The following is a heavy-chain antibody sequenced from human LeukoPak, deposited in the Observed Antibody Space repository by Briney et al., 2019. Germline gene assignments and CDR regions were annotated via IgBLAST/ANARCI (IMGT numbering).Heavy chain of an antibody. V-gene: IGHV1-24*01. CDR1: GHTLSEVA. J-gene: IGHJ4*02. CDR2: FDPEHGEA. CDR3: ATDLRWKSSSAWYYFGD. Sequence: ASVKVSCKVSGHTLSEVAMHWVRQAPGKGLEWMGGFDPEHGEAVFPQTFEGRVTLTEDTSTDIAYMELSSLRSEDTAVYFCATDLRWKSSSAWYYFGDWGQGTLVTVSS. D-gene: IGHD6-19*01.